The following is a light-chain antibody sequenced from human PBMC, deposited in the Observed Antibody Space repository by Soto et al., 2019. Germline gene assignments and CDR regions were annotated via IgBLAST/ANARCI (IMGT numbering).Light chain of an antibody. J-gene: IGLJ3*02. V-gene: IGLV2-14*01. CDR2: EVS. Sequence: QSALTQPASVSGSPGQSITISCNVTSSDVGGYNYVSWYQQHPGKAPKLMIYEVSNRPSGVSNRFSGSKSGNTASLTISGLQSEDEADDYCSSYTSSSTRVFGGGTKLTVL. CDR1: SSDVGGYNY. CDR3: SSYTSSSTRV.